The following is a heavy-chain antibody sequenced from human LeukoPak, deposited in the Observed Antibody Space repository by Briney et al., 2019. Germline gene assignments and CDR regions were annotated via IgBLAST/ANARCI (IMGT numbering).Heavy chain of an antibody. Sequence: ASVKVSCKASGYTFTSYGISWVRQAPGQGLEWMGWINAYNGNTNYAQKLQGRVTMTTDTSTSTAYMELRSLRSDDTAVYYCARESSSWYGRRRKVFDYWGQGTLVTVSS. D-gene: IGHD6-13*01. CDR1: GYTFTSYG. CDR3: ARESSSWYGRRRKVFDY. V-gene: IGHV1-18*01. J-gene: IGHJ4*02. CDR2: INAYNGNT.